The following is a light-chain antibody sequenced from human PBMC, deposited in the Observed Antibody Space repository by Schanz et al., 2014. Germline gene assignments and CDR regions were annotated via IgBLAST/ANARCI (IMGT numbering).Light chain of an antibody. J-gene: IGKJ2*01. CDR1: QSVSDN. CDR2: GAS. Sequence: EIVMTQSPATLSVSPGERATLSCRASQSVSDNLAWYQQKPGQAPSLLIYGASTRATGIPARFSGSGSGTEFTLTISSLQPEDFATYYCQQYNNWPPFTFGQGTKLEIK. V-gene: IGKV3-15*01. CDR3: QQYNNWPPFT.